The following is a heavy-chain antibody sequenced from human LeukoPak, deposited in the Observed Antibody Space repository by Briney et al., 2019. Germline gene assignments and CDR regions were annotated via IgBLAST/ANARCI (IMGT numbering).Heavy chain of an antibody. D-gene: IGHD4-17*01. J-gene: IGHJ3*01. CDR2: ISYIGST. CDR1: DDSFSSHY. V-gene: IGHV4-59*11. CDR3: ARDLVTVTKGFDV. Sequence: SETLSLTCAVSDDSFSSHYWTWIRQPPGKGLEWIGYISYIGSTNYNPSLKSRVTISIDTSKNQFSLKLTSVTAADTAVYYCARDLVTVTKGFDVWGQGTMVSVSS.